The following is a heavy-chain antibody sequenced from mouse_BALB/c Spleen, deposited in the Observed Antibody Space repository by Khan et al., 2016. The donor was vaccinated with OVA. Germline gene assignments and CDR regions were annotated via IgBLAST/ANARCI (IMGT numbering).Heavy chain of an antibody. V-gene: IGHV9-3-1*01. CDR1: GYTFTNYG. CDR3: AREGGSATWYFDV. CDR2: INTYTGEP. J-gene: IGHJ1*01. D-gene: IGHD1-2*01. Sequence: IQLVQSGPEPNQTGETVKISCKASGYTFTNYGMNWVKQAPGKGLKWMGWINTYTGEPTYADDFKGRFAFSLETSASTAYLQINNLKNEDTATYFCAREGGSATWYFDVWGAGTTVTVSS.